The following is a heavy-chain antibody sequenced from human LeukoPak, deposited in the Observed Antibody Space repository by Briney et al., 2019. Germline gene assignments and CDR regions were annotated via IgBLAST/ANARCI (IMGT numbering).Heavy chain of an antibody. Sequence: SETLSLTCTVSDGSIRSGDYYWNWIRQPPGKDLEWIGYIFYSGSAYYNPSLKSRVTISVDTSKNQFSLKLTSVTAADTAVYYCARIDYADYVLGGMDVWGKGTTVTVSS. D-gene: IGHD4-17*01. J-gene: IGHJ6*04. V-gene: IGHV4-30-4*01. CDR2: IFYSGSA. CDR1: DGSIRSGDYY. CDR3: ARIDYADYVLGGMDV.